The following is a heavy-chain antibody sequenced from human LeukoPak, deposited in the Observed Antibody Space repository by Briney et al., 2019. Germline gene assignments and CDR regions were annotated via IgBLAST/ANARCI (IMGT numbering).Heavy chain of an antibody. CDR2: IRFDGTKQ. J-gene: IGHJ3*01. V-gene: IGHV3-33*01. CDR1: GFTFSSHG. D-gene: IGHD3-16*01. Sequence: GGSLRLSCVPASGFTFSSHGMHWVRQAPGKGLEWVAGIRFDGTKQYYRDSAKGRFTVSRDDSKNTLYLQMNSLRDEDTAVYYCARDDAYLRLGAWGQGTMVTVSS. CDR3: ARDDAYLRLGA.